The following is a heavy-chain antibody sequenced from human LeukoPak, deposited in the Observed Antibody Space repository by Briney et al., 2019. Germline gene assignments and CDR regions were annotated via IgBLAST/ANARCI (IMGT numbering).Heavy chain of an antibody. Sequence: GGSLRLSCAASGFTFSSYAMHWVRQAPGKGLEYVSAISSNGGSTYYANSVKGRFTISRDNSKNTLYLQVGSLRAEDMAVYCCARDAYDYYDILTGYSQKSPFGYWGQGTLVTVSS. J-gene: IGHJ4*02. CDR3: ARDAYDYYDILTGYSQKSPFGY. CDR2: ISSNGGST. D-gene: IGHD3-9*01. V-gene: IGHV3-64*01. CDR1: GFTFSSYA.